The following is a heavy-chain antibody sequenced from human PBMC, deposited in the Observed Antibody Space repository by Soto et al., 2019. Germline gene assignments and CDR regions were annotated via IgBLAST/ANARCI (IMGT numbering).Heavy chain of an antibody. J-gene: IGHJ4*02. V-gene: IGHV5-51*01. D-gene: IGHD3-22*01. Sequence: GESLKISCKGSGYSFTSYWIGWVRQMPGKGLEWMGIIYPGDSDTRYSPSFQGQVTISADKSISTAYLQWSSLKASDTAMYYCARLEDTDYYDSSGYSGYWGQGTLVTVSS. CDR1: GYSFTSYW. CDR2: IYPGDSDT. CDR3: ARLEDTDYYDSSGYSGY.